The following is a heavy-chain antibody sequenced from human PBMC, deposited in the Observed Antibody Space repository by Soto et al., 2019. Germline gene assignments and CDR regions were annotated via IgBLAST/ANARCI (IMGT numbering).Heavy chain of an antibody. V-gene: IGHV4-30-4*02. CDR2: IYPIGST. Sequence: PSDTLSLTSTVSGGSIGTGDYSWNWIRQPPGKGPEWVGYIYPIGSTHYNPSLKSRLNISMDTSKNQLSLRLSSVTAADTAMYYCARDDGCSSSSCYLDVWGQGTTVTVSS. CDR1: GGSIGTGDYS. D-gene: IGHD2-2*01. J-gene: IGHJ6*02. CDR3: ARDDGCSSSSCYLDV.